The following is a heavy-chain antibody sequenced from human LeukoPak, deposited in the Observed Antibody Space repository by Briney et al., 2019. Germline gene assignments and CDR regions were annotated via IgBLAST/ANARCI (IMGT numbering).Heavy chain of an antibody. CDR2: ISSRGSTI. J-gene: IGHJ4*02. CDR3: ARDPLWGWSGYRPSGHFDY. D-gene: IGHD3-3*01. CDR1: GFTFSSYA. V-gene: IGHV3-48*04. Sequence: GGSLRLSCAASGFTFSSYAMSWVRQAPGKGLEWVSYISSRGSTIYYADSVKGRFTISRDNAKNSLYLQMNSLRAEDTAVYYCARDPLWGWSGYRPSGHFDYWGQGTLVTVSS.